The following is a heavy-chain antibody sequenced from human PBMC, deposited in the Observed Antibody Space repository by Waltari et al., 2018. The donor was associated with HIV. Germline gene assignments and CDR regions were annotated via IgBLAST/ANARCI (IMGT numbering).Heavy chain of an antibody. D-gene: IGHD3-10*01. CDR3: ARDARGHYYYYTMDV. Sequence: EVQLEESGGALVQPGRSLRLSCAASGFAFSEHAIHWVRQVPGKVLGWVSGISWISATIGYGDSVKGRFTIARDNAKNSVYLEMNGLTPEDTALYYCARDARGHYYYYTMDVWGQGTTVIVSS. J-gene: IGHJ6*02. CDR1: GFAFSEHA. CDR2: ISWISATI. V-gene: IGHV3-9*01.